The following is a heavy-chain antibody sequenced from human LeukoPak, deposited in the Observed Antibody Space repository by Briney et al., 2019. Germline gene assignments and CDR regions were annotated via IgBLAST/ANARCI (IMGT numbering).Heavy chain of an antibody. CDR3: AREPTVTIL. Sequence: GGSLRLSCAASGFTFTIYSMNWVRQTPGKGLEWVSSISSTGAYIYYSDSVKGRFTISRDDVKNSLYLQMNSLRLEDTAVYYCAREPTVTILWGRGTLVTVSS. V-gene: IGHV3-21*01. CDR1: GFTFTIYS. CDR2: ISSTGAYI. J-gene: IGHJ4*02. D-gene: IGHD3-3*01.